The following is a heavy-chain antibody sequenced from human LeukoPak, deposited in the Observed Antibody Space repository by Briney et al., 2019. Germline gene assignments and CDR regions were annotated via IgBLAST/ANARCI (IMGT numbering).Heavy chain of an antibody. J-gene: IGHJ4*02. CDR2: IYPGDSDT. V-gene: IGHV5-51*01. CDR1: GYNFASYW. CDR3: ARHETGSYLRPPGDY. D-gene: IGHD1-26*01. Sequence: GESLKISCKDYGYNFASYWIGWVRQMPGKGLEWMGIIYPGDSDTRYSPSFQGQVTISADKSISTAYLQWTSLKAPDTAMYYCARHETGSYLRPPGDYWGQGTLVTVSS.